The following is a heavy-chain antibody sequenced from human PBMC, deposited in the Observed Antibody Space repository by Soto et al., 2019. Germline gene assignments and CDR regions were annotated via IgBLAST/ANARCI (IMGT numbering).Heavy chain of an antibody. CDR2: ISYDGSNK. V-gene: IGHV3-30-3*01. CDR1: GFTFSSYA. Sequence: LRLSCAASGFTFSSYAMHWVRQAPGKGLEWVAVISYDGSNKYYADSVKGRFTISRDNSKNTLYLQMNSLRAEDTAVYYCARDENDYGDYAIRYYYYGMDVWGQGTTVTVSS. D-gene: IGHD4-17*01. CDR3: ARDENDYGDYAIRYYYYGMDV. J-gene: IGHJ6*02.